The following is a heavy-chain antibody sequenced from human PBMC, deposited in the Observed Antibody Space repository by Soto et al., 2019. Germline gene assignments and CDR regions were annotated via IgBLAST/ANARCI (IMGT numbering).Heavy chain of an antibody. CDR1: GFTLSSYA. CDR2: VSGRGGST. CDR3: AKDPGYRYRIFWYFDL. D-gene: IGHD2-15*01. Sequence: EVQLLESGGGLVQPGGSLRLSCAAAGFTLSSYAMSWVGQAPGKGLEWVSVVSGRGGSTYYADSVKGRFTISRDNSKNTVYLQMNSLNAEDTAVYYSAKDPGYRYRIFWYFDLWCRGTLVTVSS. J-gene: IGHJ2*01. V-gene: IGHV3-23*01.